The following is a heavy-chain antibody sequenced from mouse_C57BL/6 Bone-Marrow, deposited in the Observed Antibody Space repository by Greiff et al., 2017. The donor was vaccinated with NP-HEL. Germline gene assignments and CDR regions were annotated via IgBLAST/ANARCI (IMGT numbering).Heavy chain of an antibody. CDR2: IYPSDSET. CDR1: GYTFTSYW. Sequence: VQLQQPGAELVRPGSSVKLSCKASGYTFTSYWMDWVKQRPGQGLEWIGNIYPSDSETHYNQKFKDKATLTVDKSSSTAYMQLSSLTSEDSAVYDSASYYGSSYNYAMDYWGQGTSVTVSS. J-gene: IGHJ4*01. D-gene: IGHD1-1*01. V-gene: IGHV1-61*01. CDR3: ASYYGSSYNYAMDY.